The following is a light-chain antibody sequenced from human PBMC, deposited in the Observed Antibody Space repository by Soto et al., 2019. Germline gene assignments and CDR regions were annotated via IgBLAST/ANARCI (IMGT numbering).Light chain of an antibody. CDR1: SSNIGAGYD. Sequence: QSVLTQPPSVSGAPGQRVTISCTGSSSNIGAGYDVHWYQQLPGTAPKLLIYGNTNRPSGVPDRFSGSKSGTSASLAITGLQAEDEADFYCQSYDNSVSAWVFGGGTKVTVL. CDR3: QSYDNSVSAWV. CDR2: GNT. J-gene: IGLJ3*02. V-gene: IGLV1-40*01.